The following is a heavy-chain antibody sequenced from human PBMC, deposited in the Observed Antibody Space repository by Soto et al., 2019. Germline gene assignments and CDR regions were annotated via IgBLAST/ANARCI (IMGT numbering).Heavy chain of an antibody. Sequence: QVPLVQSGPEVKKPGASVTVSCKTSGYTPTNYDIGCVRQAPGQGLEWMGWISAYNGNRNSAQKLQGRLTMTTDTYTMTACMALRRLRSDVTAVYFCARALYRRGTSAAFDNWGQGTLVTVSS. CDR1: GYTPTNYD. CDR2: ISAYNGNR. D-gene: IGHD3-16*01. V-gene: IGHV1-18*01. J-gene: IGHJ4*02. CDR3: ARALYRRGTSAAFDN.